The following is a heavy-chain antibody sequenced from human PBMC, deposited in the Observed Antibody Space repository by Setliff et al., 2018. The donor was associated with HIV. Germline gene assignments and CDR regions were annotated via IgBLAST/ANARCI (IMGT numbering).Heavy chain of an antibody. Sequence: PSETLSLTCTVSGGSITNNNYHYWGWIRQPPGKGLEWIGSIYHSGGTHYNPSLRSRVTISVDTSKNHFPLKLSSVTAADTAVFYCARDRYAGEIDYWGQGTLVTVSS. V-gene: IGHV4-39*06. D-gene: IGHD3-10*01. J-gene: IGHJ4*02. CDR1: GGSITNNNYHY. CDR2: IYHSGGT. CDR3: ARDRYAGEIDY.